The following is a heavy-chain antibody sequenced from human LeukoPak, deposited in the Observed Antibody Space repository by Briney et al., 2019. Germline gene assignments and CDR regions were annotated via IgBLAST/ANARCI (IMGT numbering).Heavy chain of an antibody. Sequence: PSETLSLTCTVSGGSISSYYWSWIRQPPGKGLEFIGYIYYTGSTNFNPSLKSRVALSVETSKNQISLKLNSVTAADTAVYYCARGGVAAKYYFDFWGQGTLVTVSS. CDR1: GGSISSYY. V-gene: IGHV4-59*01. CDR3: ARGGVAAKYYFDF. D-gene: IGHD3-10*01. J-gene: IGHJ4*02. CDR2: IYYTGST.